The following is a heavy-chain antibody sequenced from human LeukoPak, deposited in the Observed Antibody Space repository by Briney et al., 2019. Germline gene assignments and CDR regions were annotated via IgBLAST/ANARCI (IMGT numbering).Heavy chain of an antibody. D-gene: IGHD6-13*01. CDR3: ARDVAAAGPRGWFDP. Sequence: ASVKVSCKASGHTFTGYYMHWVRQAPGQGLEWMGWINPNSGGTNYAQKFQGRVTMTRDTSISTAYMELSRLRSDDTAVYYCARDVAAAGPRGWFDPWGQGTLVTVSS. CDR2: INPNSGGT. J-gene: IGHJ5*02. V-gene: IGHV1-2*02. CDR1: GHTFTGYY.